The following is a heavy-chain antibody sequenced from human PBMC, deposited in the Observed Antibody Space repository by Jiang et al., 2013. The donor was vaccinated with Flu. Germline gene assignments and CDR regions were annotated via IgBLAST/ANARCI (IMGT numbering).Heavy chain of an antibody. Sequence: GLVKPSGTLSLICAVSGGSISSSNWWSWVRQPPGKGLEWIGEVYHIGITNYNPSLKSRVTISVDKSKNQFSLKLTSVTAADTAVYYCARDLGYCGGGTCYSPRWFDPWGQGTLVTVSS. CDR1: GGSISSSNW. D-gene: IGHD2-15*01. CDR2: VYHIGIT. V-gene: IGHV4-4*02. CDR3: ARDLGYCGGGTCYSPRWFDP. J-gene: IGHJ5*02.